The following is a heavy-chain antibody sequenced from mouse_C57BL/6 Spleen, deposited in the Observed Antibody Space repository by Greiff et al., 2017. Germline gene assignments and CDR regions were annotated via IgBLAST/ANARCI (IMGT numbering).Heavy chain of an antibody. V-gene: IGHV1-55*01. CDR3: AREGSLRAY. Sequence: QVQLQQPGAELVKPGASVKMSCKASGYTFTSYWITWVKQRPGQGLEWIGDIYPGSGSTNYNEKFKSKATLTVDTSSSTADMQHSSRTSEDSAVYYCAREGSLRAYWGQGTSVTVSS. CDR1: GYTFTSYW. D-gene: IGHD1-1*01. J-gene: IGHJ4*01. CDR2: IYPGSGST.